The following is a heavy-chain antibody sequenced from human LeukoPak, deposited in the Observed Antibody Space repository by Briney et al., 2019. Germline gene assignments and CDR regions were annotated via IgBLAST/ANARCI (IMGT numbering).Heavy chain of an antibody. V-gene: IGHV3-23*01. CDR1: GFTFNSYG. CDR2: ITGSGGTT. D-gene: IGHD3-22*01. J-gene: IGHJ4*02. Sequence: GSLRLSCAGSGFTFNSYGMSWVRQAPGKGLQLVPGITGSGGTTYYADSVKGRFTISRDNSKNKVYLQMNSLRDEDTAVYYCAKDQSARTPPPWFFDYWGQGTLVTVSS. CDR3: AKDQSARTPPPWFFDY.